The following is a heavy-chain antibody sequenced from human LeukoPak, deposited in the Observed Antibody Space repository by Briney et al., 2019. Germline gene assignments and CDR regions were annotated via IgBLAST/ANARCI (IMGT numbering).Heavy chain of an antibody. J-gene: IGHJ4*02. CDR3: ARMEGFFTMIVVVTPSYFDY. V-gene: IGHV4-34*01. Sequence: SETLSLTCAVYGGSFSGYYWSRIRQPPGKGLEWIGEINHSGSTNYNPSLKSRVTISVDTSKNQFSLKLSSVTAADTAVYYCARMEGFFTMIVVVTPSYFDYWGQGTLVTVTS. CDR2: INHSGST. D-gene: IGHD3-22*01. CDR1: GGSFSGYY.